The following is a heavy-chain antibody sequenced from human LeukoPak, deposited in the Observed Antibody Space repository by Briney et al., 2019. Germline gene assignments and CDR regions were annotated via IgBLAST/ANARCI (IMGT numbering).Heavy chain of an antibody. V-gene: IGHV3-23*01. D-gene: IGHD3-22*01. CDR3: AKDPTTYYYDSSGYPQDLDP. CDR2: ISGSGGST. Sequence: PGGSLRLSCAASGFTFSSYAMSWVRQAPGKGLEWVSAISGSGGSTYYADSVKGRFTISRDNSKNTLYLQMNSLRAEDTAVYYCAKDPTTYYYDSSGYPQDLDPWGQGTLVTVSS. CDR1: GFTFSSYA. J-gene: IGHJ5*02.